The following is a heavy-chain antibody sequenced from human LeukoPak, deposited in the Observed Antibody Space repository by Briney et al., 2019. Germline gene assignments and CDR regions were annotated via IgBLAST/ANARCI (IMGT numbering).Heavy chain of an antibody. Sequence: PSETLSLTCTVSGGSISSYYWSWIRQPPGKGLEWIGYIYYSGSTNYNPSLKGRVTISVDTSKNQFSLKLSSVTAADTAVYYCARDMVRGGLGWFDPWGQGTLVTVSS. D-gene: IGHD3-10*01. CDR2: IYYSGST. V-gene: IGHV4-59*01. CDR1: GGSISSYY. CDR3: ARDMVRGGLGWFDP. J-gene: IGHJ5*02.